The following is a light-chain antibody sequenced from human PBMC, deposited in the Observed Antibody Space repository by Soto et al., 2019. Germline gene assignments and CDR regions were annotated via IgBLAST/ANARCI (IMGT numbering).Light chain of an antibody. Sequence: SYLLTQAPSVSVAPGQTARIPCSGDNIGSKNVHWYQQRPGQAPVLVVYDDTDRPSGIPERFSGSNSGNTATLTISRVEVGDEADYYCQVWDSYIDRTWVFGGGTKLTVL. J-gene: IGLJ3*02. V-gene: IGLV3-21*02. CDR1: NIGSKN. CDR3: QVWDSYIDRTWV. CDR2: DDT.